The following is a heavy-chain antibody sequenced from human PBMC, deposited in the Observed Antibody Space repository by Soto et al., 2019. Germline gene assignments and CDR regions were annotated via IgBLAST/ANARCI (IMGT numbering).Heavy chain of an antibody. Sequence: EVQLLESGGGLVQPGGSLRLSCAASGFTFSSYAMSWVRQAPGRGLEWVSTISGGGSSTYYADSVQGRFTISRANSKNTLYVQMNSLRVEDTAVFYCAKDLRTSASRGGMDVWGQGTTVTVSS. D-gene: IGHD3-10*01. J-gene: IGHJ6*02. CDR3: AKDLRTSASRGGMDV. CDR2: ISGGGSST. CDR1: GFTFSSYA. V-gene: IGHV3-23*01.